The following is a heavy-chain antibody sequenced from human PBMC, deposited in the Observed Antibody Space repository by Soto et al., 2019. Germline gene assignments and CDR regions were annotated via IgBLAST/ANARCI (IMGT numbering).Heavy chain of an antibody. CDR3: ARGGHVYYYYGMDV. V-gene: IGHV4-59*01. CDR2: IYYSGST. Sequence: QVQLQESGPGLVKPSETLSLTCTVSGGSISSYYWSWIRQPPGKGLEWIGYIYYSGSTNYNPSLKSRVTISVDTSKNQFSLKLSSVTAADTAVYYCARGGHVYYYYGMDVWGQGTTVTVSS. J-gene: IGHJ6*02. CDR1: GGSISSYY.